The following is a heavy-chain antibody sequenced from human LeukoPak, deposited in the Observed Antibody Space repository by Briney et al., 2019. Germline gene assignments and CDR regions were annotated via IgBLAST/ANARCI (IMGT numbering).Heavy chain of an antibody. CDR1: GYTFTGYY. CDR3: ARGGSSSPLFDP. CDR2: INPNSGGT. J-gene: IGHJ5*02. Sequence: ASVKVSCKASGYTFTGYYMHWVRQAPGQGLEWMGWINPNSGGTNYAQKFQGWVTMARDTSISTAYMELSRLRSDDTAVYYCARGGSSSPLFDPWGQGTLVTVSS. D-gene: IGHD6-13*01. V-gene: IGHV1-2*04.